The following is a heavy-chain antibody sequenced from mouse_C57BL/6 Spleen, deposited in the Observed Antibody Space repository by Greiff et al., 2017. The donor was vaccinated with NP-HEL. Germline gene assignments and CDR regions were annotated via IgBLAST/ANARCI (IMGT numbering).Heavy chain of an antibody. CDR1: GYTFTDYY. Sequence: VQLQQSGPELVKPGASVKISCKASGYTFTDYYMNWVKQSHGKSLEWIGDINPNNGGTSYNQKFKGKATLTVDKSSSTAYMELRSLTSEDSAVYYCARDAGTGTYFDYWGQGTTLTVSS. V-gene: IGHV1-26*01. J-gene: IGHJ2*01. D-gene: IGHD4-1*01. CDR2: INPNNGGT. CDR3: ARDAGTGTYFDY.